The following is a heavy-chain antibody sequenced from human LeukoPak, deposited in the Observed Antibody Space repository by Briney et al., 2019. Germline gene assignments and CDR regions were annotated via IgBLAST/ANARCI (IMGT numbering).Heavy chain of an antibody. J-gene: IGHJ4*02. D-gene: IGHD3-10*01. Sequence: GGSLRLSCGASGFTFSTYSMSWVRQAPGKGLEWVSYISSSSSTIYYADSVKGRFTISRDNAKNSLYLQMNSLRAEDTAVYYCARFGGSGSLDYWGQGTLVTVSS. V-gene: IGHV3-48*04. CDR2: ISSSSSTI. CDR1: GFTFSTYS. CDR3: ARFGGSGSLDY.